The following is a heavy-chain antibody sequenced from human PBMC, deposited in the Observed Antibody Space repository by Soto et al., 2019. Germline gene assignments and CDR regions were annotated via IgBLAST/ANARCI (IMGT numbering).Heavy chain of an antibody. Sequence: SLRLSCAASGSTFSSYGMHWVRQAPGKGLEWVAVIWYDGSNKYYADSVKGRFTISRDNSKNTLYLQMNSLRAEDTAVYYCARDRVWDDYVWGSYRANWFDPWGQGTLVTVSS. V-gene: IGHV3-33*01. D-gene: IGHD3-16*02. CDR3: ARDRVWDDYVWGSYRANWFDP. CDR2: IWYDGSNK. J-gene: IGHJ5*02. CDR1: GSTFSSYG.